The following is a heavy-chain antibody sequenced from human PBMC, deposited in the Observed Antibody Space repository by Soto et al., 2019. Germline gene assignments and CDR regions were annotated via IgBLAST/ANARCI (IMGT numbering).Heavy chain of an antibody. V-gene: IGHV3-64*01. CDR1: GFTFSSYA. J-gene: IGHJ4*02. CDR2: ISSNGGST. CDR3: ASAATARSFDY. D-gene: IGHD6-6*01. Sequence: EVQLVESGGGLVQPGGSLSLSCAASGFTFSSYAMHWVRQAPEKGLEYVSAISSNGGSTYYANSVKGRFTISRDNSKNTLYLQMGSLRAEDMAVYYCASAATARSFDYWGQGTLVTVSS.